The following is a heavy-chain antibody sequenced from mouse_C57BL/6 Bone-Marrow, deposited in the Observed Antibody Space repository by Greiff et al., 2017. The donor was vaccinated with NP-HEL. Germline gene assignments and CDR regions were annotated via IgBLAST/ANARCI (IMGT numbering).Heavy chain of an antibody. D-gene: IGHD1-1*01. J-gene: IGHJ4*01. CDR2: IDPSDSYT. V-gene: IGHV1-69*01. CDR1: GYTFTSYW. CDR3: AQFPHYYGSHYYAMDY. Sequence: QVHVKQPGAELVMPGASVKLSCKASGYTFTSYWMHWVKQRPGQGLEWIGEIDPSDSYTNYNQKFKGKSTLTVDRSSSTAYMQLSSLTSEDSAVYYFAQFPHYYGSHYYAMDYWGQGTSVTGSS.